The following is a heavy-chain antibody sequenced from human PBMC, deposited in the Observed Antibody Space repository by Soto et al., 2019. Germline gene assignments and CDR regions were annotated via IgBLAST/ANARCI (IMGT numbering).Heavy chain of an antibody. D-gene: IGHD2-15*01. Sequence: QVQLVESGGGVVQPGRSLRLSCAASGFTFSSYGMHWVRQAPGKGLEWVAVISYDGSNKYYADSVKGRFNISRDNSKNTLYLQMTSLGAEDTAVYYCAKGGLGYCSGGSCYSGYYYYGMDVWGQGTTVTVSS. V-gene: IGHV3-30*18. CDR2: ISYDGSNK. CDR1: GFTFSSYG. J-gene: IGHJ6*02. CDR3: AKGGLGYCSGGSCYSGYYYYGMDV.